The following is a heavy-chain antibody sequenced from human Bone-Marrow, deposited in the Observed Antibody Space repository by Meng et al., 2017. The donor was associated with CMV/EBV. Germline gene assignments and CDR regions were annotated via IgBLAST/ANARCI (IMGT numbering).Heavy chain of an antibody. CDR1: GGSFSGYY. J-gene: IGHJ6*02. CDR3: AREVAPWSYYYGMDV. CDR2: VNHSGGT. V-gene: IGHV4-34*01. Sequence: SETLSLTCTVYGGSFSGYYRNWIRQPPGKGLEWIGEVNHSGGTNSNPSLRSRVTISVDTSKNQFSLKLSSVTAADTAVYYCAREVAPWSYYYGMDVWGQGTTVTVSS. D-gene: IGHD2-21*01.